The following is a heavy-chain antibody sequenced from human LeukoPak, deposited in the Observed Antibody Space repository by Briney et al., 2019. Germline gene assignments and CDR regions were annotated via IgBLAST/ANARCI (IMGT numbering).Heavy chain of an antibody. CDR2: IYYSGST. V-gene: IGHV4-39*07. Sequence: PSETLSLTCTVSGGSISSSSYYWGWIRQPPGKGLEWIGSIYYSGSTYYNPSLKSRVTISVDTSKNQFSLKLSSVTAADTAVYYCARVIIVPQGYYYYYMDVWGKGTTVTISS. CDR3: ARVIIVPQGYYYYYMDV. CDR1: GGSISSSSYY. D-gene: IGHD3-10*01. J-gene: IGHJ6*03.